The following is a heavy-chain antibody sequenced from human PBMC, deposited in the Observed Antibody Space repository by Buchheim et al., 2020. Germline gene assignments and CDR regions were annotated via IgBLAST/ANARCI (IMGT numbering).Heavy chain of an antibody. CDR2: IRSKAYGGTT. CDR1: GFTFGDYA. D-gene: IGHD6-13*01. CDR3: TRDFIAAAAFYYYYGMDV. J-gene: IGHJ6*02. V-gene: IGHV3-49*04. Sequence: EVQLVESGGGLVQPGRSLRLSCTASGFTFGDYAMSWVRQAPGKGLEWVGFIRSKAYGGTTEYAASVKGRFTISRDDSKSIAYLQMNSLKTEDTAVYYCTRDFIAAAAFYYYYGMDVWGQGTT.